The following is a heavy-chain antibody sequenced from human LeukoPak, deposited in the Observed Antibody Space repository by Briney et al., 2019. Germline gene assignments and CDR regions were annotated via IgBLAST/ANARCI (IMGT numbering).Heavy chain of an antibody. CDR1: GGSIGTYY. Sequence: SETLSLTCTVSGGSIGTYYWSWIRQSPGKGLEWIGYIYVTGTRYNPYLQRQVTISVDRSSNQFFLKMSSVTAAATAGYYCGRPIGGGIEDMDVRGKGTKVIVSS. J-gene: IGHJ6*03. V-gene: IGHV4-4*09. D-gene: IGHD3-16*02. CDR3: GRPIGGGIEDMDV. CDR2: IYVTGT.